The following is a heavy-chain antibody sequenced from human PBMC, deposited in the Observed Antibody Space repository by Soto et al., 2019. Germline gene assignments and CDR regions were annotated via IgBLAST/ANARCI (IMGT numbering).Heavy chain of an antibody. CDR1: VFTFSSYE. CDR3: ARQIRYFDWLPRGGVFDY. CDR2: ISSSGSTI. V-gene: IGHV3-48*03. J-gene: IGHJ4*02. Sequence: GGSLRLSCAASVFTFSSYEMNWVREAPGKGLEWVSYISSSGSTIYYADSVKGRFTISRDNAKNSLYLQMNSLRAEDTAVYYCARQIRYFDWLPRGGVFDYWGQGTLVTVSS. D-gene: IGHD3-9*01.